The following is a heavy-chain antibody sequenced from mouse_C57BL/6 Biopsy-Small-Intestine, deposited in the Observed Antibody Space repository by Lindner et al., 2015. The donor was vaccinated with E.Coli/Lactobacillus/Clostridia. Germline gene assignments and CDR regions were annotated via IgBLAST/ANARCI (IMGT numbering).Heavy chain of an antibody. V-gene: IGHV1-81*01. CDR1: GGTFSSYA. D-gene: IGHD1-1*01. J-gene: IGHJ3*01. CDR2: IIPIFGTA. Sequence: SVKVSCKASGGTFSSYAISWVRQAPGQGLEWMGGIIPIFGTANYAQKFQGRVTITADESTSTAYMELSSLRSDDTAVYYRARDRNYGGNGEYFQHWGQGTLVTVS. CDR3: ARDRNYGGNGEYFQH.